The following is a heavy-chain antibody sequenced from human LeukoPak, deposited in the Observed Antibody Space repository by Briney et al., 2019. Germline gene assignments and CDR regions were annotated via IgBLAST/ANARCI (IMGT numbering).Heavy chain of an antibody. Sequence: ASVKVSCKASGYIFSNFFSSYGITWVRQAPGQGLEWMGWISANDGNTDYPQKLQGRVTMTTDTSTSTAYMELRSLRSDDTAVYYCARESHVTREDYWGQGTLVTVSS. J-gene: IGHJ4*02. CDR1: GYIFSNFFSSYG. V-gene: IGHV1-18*01. CDR3: ARESHVTREDY. D-gene: IGHD3-10*01. CDR2: ISANDGNT.